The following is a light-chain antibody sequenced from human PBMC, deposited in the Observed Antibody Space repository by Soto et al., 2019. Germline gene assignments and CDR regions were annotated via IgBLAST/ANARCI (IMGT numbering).Light chain of an antibody. V-gene: IGLV4-60*02. CDR2: LEGSGSY. CDR1: SGHSSYI. Sequence: QPVLTQSSSASASLGSSVKLTCTLSSGHSSYIIAWHQQQPGKGPRYLIKLEGSGSYNKGSGVPDRFSGSSSGADRYLTISSLQFEDEADYYCESWDSNTHTVFGGGTKLTVL. CDR3: ESWDSNTHTV. J-gene: IGLJ3*02.